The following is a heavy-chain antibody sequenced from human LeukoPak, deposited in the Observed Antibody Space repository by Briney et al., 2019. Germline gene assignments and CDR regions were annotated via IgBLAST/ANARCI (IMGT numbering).Heavy chain of an antibody. Sequence: GGTLRLSCAASGCTFSDYYMSWIRQAPGKGLEGGSDISSSGSTKYYADSEKGRFTISRDNSKYSLYLQMDSLRAEAADEYDSARALSVTVAVFGGEYNWLDLWGKGTMVTVSS. D-gene: IGHD3-16*01. V-gene: IGHV3-11*04. CDR2: ISSSGSTK. CDR3: ARALSVTVAVFGGEYNWLDL. J-gene: IGHJ5*02. CDR1: GCTFSDYY.